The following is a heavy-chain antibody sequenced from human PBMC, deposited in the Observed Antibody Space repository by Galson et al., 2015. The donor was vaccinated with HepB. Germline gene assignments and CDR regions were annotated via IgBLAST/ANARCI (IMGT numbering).Heavy chain of an antibody. CDR1: GYTFTSYY. J-gene: IGHJ6*03. CDR3: ARRKVTMVQGVIIGPNNLGDYYYMDV. V-gene: IGHV1-46*03. Sequence: SVKVSCKASGYTFTSYYMHWVRQAPGQGLEWMGIINPSGGSTSYAQKFQGRVTMTRDTSTSTVYMELSSLRSEDTAVYYCARRKVTMVQGVIIGPNNLGDYYYMDVWGKGTTVTVSS. D-gene: IGHD3-10*01. CDR2: INPSGGST.